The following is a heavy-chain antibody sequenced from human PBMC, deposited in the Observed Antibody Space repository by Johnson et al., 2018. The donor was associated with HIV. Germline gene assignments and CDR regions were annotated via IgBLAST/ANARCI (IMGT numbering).Heavy chain of an antibody. Sequence: VQLVESGGGVVRPGGSLRLSCAASGFTFSSYDMHWVRQATGKGLEWVSAIGTAGDTYYPGSVKGRFTISRENAKNSLYLQMNSLRAGDTAVYYCAREGPVPGGDAFDIWGQGTMVTVSS. D-gene: IGHD3-16*01. CDR1: GFTFSSYD. CDR3: AREGPVPGGDAFDI. CDR2: IGTAGDT. J-gene: IGHJ3*02. V-gene: IGHV3-13*01.